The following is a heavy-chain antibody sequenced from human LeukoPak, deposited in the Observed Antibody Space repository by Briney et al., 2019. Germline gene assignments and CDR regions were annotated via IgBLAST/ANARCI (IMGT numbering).Heavy chain of an antibody. CDR1: GGSISSYY. D-gene: IGHD6-6*01. Sequence: SETLSLTCTVSGGSISSYYWSWIRQPAGKGLEWIGRIYTSGSTNYNPSLKSRVTMSVDTSKNQFSLKLSSVTAADTAVYYCARDLSQLAYNWFDPWGQGTLVTVSS. J-gene: IGHJ5*02. CDR2: IYTSGST. V-gene: IGHV4-4*07. CDR3: ARDLSQLAYNWFDP.